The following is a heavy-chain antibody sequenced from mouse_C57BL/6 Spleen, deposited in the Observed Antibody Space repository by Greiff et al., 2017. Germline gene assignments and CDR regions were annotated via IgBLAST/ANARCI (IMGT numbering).Heavy chain of an antibody. CDR1: GYTFTSYW. V-gene: IGHV1-81*01. D-gene: IGHD3-3*01. CDR3: ARRTAAMDY. Sequence: QVQLQQSGAELVRPGASVKLSCKASGYTFTSYWINWVKQRTGQGLEWIGEIYPSSGNTNYNEKFKGKATLTADKSSSTAYMELRSLTSEDSAVYYCARRTAAMDYWGQGTSVTVSS. J-gene: IGHJ4*01. CDR2: IYPSSGNT.